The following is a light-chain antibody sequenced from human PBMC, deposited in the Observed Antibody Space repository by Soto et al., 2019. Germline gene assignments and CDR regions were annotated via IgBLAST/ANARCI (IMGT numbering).Light chain of an antibody. Sequence: SYDLTQPPSVSVAPGQTARITCGGNNIGSEGVHWYQQQPGQAPVLVVYDDNDRPSGIPDRFYGSKSGNTATLTITRVEAGDEADYYCQLWDRNTDRYVFGTGTKVTVL. J-gene: IGLJ1*01. CDR3: QLWDRNTDRYV. V-gene: IGLV3-21*02. CDR1: NIGSEG. CDR2: DDN.